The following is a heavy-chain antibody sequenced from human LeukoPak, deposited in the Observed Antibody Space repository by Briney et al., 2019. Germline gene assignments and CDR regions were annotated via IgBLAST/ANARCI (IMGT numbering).Heavy chain of an antibody. CDR3: ARDNLIAARGSLGWFDP. CDR2: IIPIFGTA. D-gene: IGHD6-6*01. Sequence: SVKVSCKASGGTFSSYAITWVRQAPGQGLEWMGGIIPIFGTANYAEKFQGRVTITTDESTSKAYMELSSLRSEDTAVYYCARDNLIAARGSLGWFDPWGQGTLVTVSS. CDR1: GGTFSSYA. J-gene: IGHJ5*02. V-gene: IGHV1-69*05.